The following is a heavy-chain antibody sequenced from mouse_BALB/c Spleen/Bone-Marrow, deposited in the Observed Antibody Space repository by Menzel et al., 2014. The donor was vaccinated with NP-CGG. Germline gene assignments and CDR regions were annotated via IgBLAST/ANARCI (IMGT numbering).Heavy chain of an antibody. Sequence: VQLVESGAELVRPGASVTLSCKASGYTFTDYEMHWVKQTPVHGLEWIGAIDPETGGTAYNQKFKGKATLTADKSSSTAYMELRSLTSEDSAVYYCTGGGNFITTVVVDFDYWGQGTTLTVSS. CDR1: GYTFTDYE. D-gene: IGHD1-1*01. CDR2: IDPETGGT. V-gene: IGHV1-15*01. CDR3: TGGGNFITTVVVDFDY. J-gene: IGHJ2*01.